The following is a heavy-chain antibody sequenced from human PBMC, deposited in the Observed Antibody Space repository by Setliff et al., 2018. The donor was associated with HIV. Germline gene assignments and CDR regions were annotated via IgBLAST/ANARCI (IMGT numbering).Heavy chain of an antibody. CDR3: TRDSALESFRPFSYGSSFGMGV. CDR2: ISSTSSYI. D-gene: IGHD5-18*01. CDR1: GFTFSRYS. Sequence: GSLRLSCAASGFTFSRYSMNWVRQAPGKGLEWVSSISSTSSYIYYGDSLKGRFTVSRDNAKNSLFLQMNSLRAEDTAVYYCTRDSALESFRPFSYGSSFGMGVWGQGTTVTVSS. J-gene: IGHJ6*02. V-gene: IGHV3-21*01.